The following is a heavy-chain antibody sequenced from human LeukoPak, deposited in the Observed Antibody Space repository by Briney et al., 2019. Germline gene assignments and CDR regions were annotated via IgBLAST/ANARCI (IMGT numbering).Heavy chain of an antibody. CDR3: ARGGVVGGCDI. D-gene: IGHD2-15*01. J-gene: IGHJ3*02. Sequence: PGGSLRLSCAASGFTFSSYWMSWVRQAPGKGLEWVANIRQDGSEKYYVDSVRGRFTTSRDNAKRSLYLQMNSLRAEDTAVYYCARGGVVGGCDIWGQGTMVTVSS. CDR1: GFTFSSYW. CDR2: IRQDGSEK. V-gene: IGHV3-7*05.